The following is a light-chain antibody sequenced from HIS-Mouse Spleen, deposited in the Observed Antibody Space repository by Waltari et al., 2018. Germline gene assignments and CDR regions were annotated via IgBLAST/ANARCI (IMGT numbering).Light chain of an antibody. J-gene: IGLJ2*01. Sequence: SSELTQDPAVSVALGQTVRITCEGDSLRSYYESWYQQKPGQAPVLVIYGKNNRPSGIPDRFSGSSSGNTASLTISGAQVEDEADYYCYSTDSSGNHRVFGGGTKLTVL. CDR2: GKN. CDR1: SLRSYY. CDR3: YSTDSSGNHRV. V-gene: IGLV3-19*01.